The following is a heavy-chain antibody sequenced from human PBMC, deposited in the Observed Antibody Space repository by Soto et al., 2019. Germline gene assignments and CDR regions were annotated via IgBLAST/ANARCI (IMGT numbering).Heavy chain of an antibody. J-gene: IGHJ4*02. D-gene: IGHD5-12*01. CDR1: GGSISSYY. CDR3: ARVGGYSGYDFDY. V-gene: IGHV4-59*01. CDR2: IYYSGST. Sequence: PSETLSLTCTVSGGSISSYYWSWIRQPPGKGLEWIGYIYYSGSTNYNPSLKSRVTISVDTSKNQFSLKLSSVTAADTAVYYCARVGGYSGYDFDYWGQGTLVTSPQ.